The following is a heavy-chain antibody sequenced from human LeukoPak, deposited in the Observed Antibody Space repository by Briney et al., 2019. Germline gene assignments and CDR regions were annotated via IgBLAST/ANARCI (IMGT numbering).Heavy chain of an antibody. V-gene: IGHV3-23*01. CDR3: AKVQVYSNYGTLDY. D-gene: IGHD4-11*01. CDR2: ISGSGGST. Sequence: PGGSLRLXCAASGFTSSSYAMSWVRRAPGKGLESVSAISGSGGSTYYADSVKGRFTISRDNSKNTLYLQMNSLRAEDTAVYYCAKVQVYSNYGTLDYWGQGTLVTVSS. J-gene: IGHJ4*02. CDR1: GFTSSSYA.